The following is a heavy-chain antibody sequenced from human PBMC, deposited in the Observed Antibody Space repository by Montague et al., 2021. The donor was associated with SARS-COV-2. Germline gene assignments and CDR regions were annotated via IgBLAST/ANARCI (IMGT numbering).Heavy chain of an antibody. CDR3: ARWDPQTLTLIGLRGKSASDY. D-gene: IGHD4-23*01. CDR1: GGSFSGYY. J-gene: IGHJ4*02. CDR2: INHSGTT. V-gene: IGHV4-34*01. Sequence: SETLSLTCAVYGGSFSGYYWTWIRQSPGQGLEWIAEINHSGTTNYNFNPSLRSRVTISVDTSKRQFSLKLSSVTAADTGVYYCARWDPQTLTLIGLRGKSASDYWGQGTLVTVSA.